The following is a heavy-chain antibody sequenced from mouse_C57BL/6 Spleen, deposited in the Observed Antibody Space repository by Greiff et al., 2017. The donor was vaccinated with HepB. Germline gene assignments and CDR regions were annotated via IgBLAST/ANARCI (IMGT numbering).Heavy chain of an antibody. CDR1: GFNIKDDY. Sequence: EVQPQQSGAELVRPGASVKLSCTASGFNIKDDYMHWVKQRPEQGLEWIGWIDPENGDTEYASKFQGKATITADTSSNTAYLQLSSLTSEDTAVYYCTTSIYYGNLAWFAYWGQGTLVTVSA. D-gene: IGHD2-1*01. CDR2: IDPENGDT. J-gene: IGHJ3*01. CDR3: TTSIYYGNLAWFAY. V-gene: IGHV14-4*01.